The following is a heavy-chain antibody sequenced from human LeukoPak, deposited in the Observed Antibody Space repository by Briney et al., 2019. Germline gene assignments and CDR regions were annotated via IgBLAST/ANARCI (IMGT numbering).Heavy chain of an antibody. J-gene: IGHJ4*02. CDR2: ISSSGSTI. CDR1: GFTLSSYW. Sequence: GGSLRLSCAASGFTLSSYWMSWVRQAPGKGLEWVSYISSSGSTIYYADSVKGRFTISRDNAKNSLYLQMNSLRAEDTAVYYCAAGEDTAMVFVPFDYWGQGTLVTVSS. V-gene: IGHV3-48*03. CDR3: AAGEDTAMVFVPFDY. D-gene: IGHD5-18*01.